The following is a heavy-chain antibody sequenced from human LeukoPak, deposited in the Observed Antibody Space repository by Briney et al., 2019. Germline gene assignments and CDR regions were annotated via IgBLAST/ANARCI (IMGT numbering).Heavy chain of an antibody. D-gene: IGHD3-16*01. Sequence: SQTLSLICTVSGGSISSGSYYWSWIRQPAGKGLEWIGRIYTSGSTNYNPSLKSRVTISVDTSKNQFTLKLSSVTAADTAVYYCARGRYGWLPFDYWGQGTLVTVSS. CDR1: GGSISSGSYY. CDR2: IYTSGST. V-gene: IGHV4-61*02. J-gene: IGHJ4*02. CDR3: ARGRYGWLPFDY.